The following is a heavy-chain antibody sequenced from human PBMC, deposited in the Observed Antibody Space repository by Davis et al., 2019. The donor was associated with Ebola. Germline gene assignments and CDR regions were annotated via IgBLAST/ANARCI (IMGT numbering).Heavy chain of an antibody. J-gene: IGHJ4*02. Sequence: GGSLRLSCAASGFTFSSYAMSWVRQAPGKGLEWVSYISSSDTTIYYADSVKGRFTISRDTSKNTLYLQMNTLRAEDTAVYYCARDSPTPGYWGQGTLVTVSS. CDR1: GFTFSSYA. D-gene: IGHD7-27*01. CDR3: ARDSPTPGY. V-gene: IGHV3-48*01. CDR2: ISSSDTTI.